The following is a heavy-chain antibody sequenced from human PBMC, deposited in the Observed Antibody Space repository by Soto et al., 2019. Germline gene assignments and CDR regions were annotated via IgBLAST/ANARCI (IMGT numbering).Heavy chain of an antibody. CDR1: GYTFTTYG. J-gene: IGHJ5*02. D-gene: IGHD3-22*01. CDR3: ARSAMILISPKNYFDP. CDR2: ISAYNGNT. Sequence: QVQLVQSGAEVKKPGASVKVSCKASGYTFTTYGITWVRQAPGQGLEWMGWISAYNGNTNYAQKLQGRVTMTTDTSTSTSYMELRSLISDDTAVYYCARSAMILISPKNYFDPWCQGTLVTVSS. V-gene: IGHV1-18*01.